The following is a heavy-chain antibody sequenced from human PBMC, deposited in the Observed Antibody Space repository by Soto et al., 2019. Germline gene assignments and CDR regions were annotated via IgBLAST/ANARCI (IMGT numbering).Heavy chain of an antibody. CDR2: IKSSGGGT. CDR1: GYTLTGYF. Sequence: VKVSCRAYGYTLTGYFIDFGGQAPGQGPEWMGIIKSSGGGTMYAQNFQGRVTMTRDTSTSTAYMELSSLRSEDTAVYYCARDSDDTAMDSNYYYYGMDVWGQGTTVTVSS. CDR3: ARDSDDTAMDSNYYYYGMDV. J-gene: IGHJ6*02. D-gene: IGHD5-18*01. V-gene: IGHV1-46*01.